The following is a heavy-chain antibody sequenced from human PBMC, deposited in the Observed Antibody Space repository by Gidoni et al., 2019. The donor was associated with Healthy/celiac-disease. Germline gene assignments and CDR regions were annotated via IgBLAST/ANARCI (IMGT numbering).Heavy chain of an antibody. V-gene: IGHV1-18*04. CDR1: GSTFTRYG. Sequence: QVQLVQSGAEVKKPGASVKVACKASGSTFTRYGISWVRQAPGPGLEWMGWISAYNGNTNYAQKLQGRVTRTTDTSTSTAYMELRSLSSDDTAVYYCARDHCSGGSCDNWFDPWGQGTLVTVS. J-gene: IGHJ5*02. CDR3: ARDHCSGGSCDNWFDP. CDR2: ISAYNGNT. D-gene: IGHD2-15*01.